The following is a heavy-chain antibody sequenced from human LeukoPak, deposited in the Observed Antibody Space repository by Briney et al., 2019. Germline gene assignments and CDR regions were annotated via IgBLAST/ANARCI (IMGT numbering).Heavy chain of an antibody. CDR2: ISSNGGST. J-gene: IGHJ4*02. CDR1: GFTFSSYA. Sequence: GGSLRLSCAASGFTFSSYAMHWVRQAPGKGLEYVSAISSNGGSTYYANSVKGRFTISRDNSKNTLYLQMGSLRAEDMAVYYCARGTYYYDSSGPPGGYWGQGTLVTVSS. CDR3: ARGTYYYDSSGPPGGY. D-gene: IGHD3-22*01. V-gene: IGHV3-64*01.